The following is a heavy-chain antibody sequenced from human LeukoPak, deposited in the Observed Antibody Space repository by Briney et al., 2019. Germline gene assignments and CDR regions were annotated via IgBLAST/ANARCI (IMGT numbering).Heavy chain of an antibody. D-gene: IGHD1-26*01. CDR3: TTDGVGVEGATYDN. V-gene: IGHV3-15*01. Sequence: GGSLRLSCAASGFTFINAWMAWVRQAPGKGLEWVGRIKAKAHGGTIEYAAPVKGRFTISRDDSKNTLYLQMDSLKTEDTAVYYCTTDGVGVEGATYDNWGQGTLVSVSS. J-gene: IGHJ4*02. CDR2: IKAKAHGGTI. CDR1: GFTFINAW.